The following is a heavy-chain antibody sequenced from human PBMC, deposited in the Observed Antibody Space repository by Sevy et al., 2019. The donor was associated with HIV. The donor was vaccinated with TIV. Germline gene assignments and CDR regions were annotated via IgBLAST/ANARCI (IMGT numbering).Heavy chain of an antibody. J-gene: IGHJ3*02. CDR1: GGSINSDH. V-gene: IGHV4-59*08. CDR3: ARRNDFAI. CDR2: VYYIGGT. Sequence: SETLSLTCTVSGGSINSDHWNWIRQPPGKGLEWIGYVYYIGGTNYNPSLKNRVTISVDRTKNQFSLKLTSVTAADPAVYYWARRNDFAIWGQGTMVTVSS.